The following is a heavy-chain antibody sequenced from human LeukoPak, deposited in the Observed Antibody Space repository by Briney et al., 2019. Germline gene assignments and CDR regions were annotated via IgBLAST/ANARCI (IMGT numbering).Heavy chain of an antibody. J-gene: IGHJ2*01. V-gene: IGHV4-59*12. CDR1: GGSISSYY. D-gene: IGHD4-11*01. CDR3: ARGLDYLRRYFDL. CDR2: IYYSGST. Sequence: PSETLSLTCTVSGGSISSYYWSWIRQPPGKGLEWIGYIYYSGSTNYNPSLKSRVTISVDTSKNQFSLKLSSVTAADTAVYYCARGLDYLRRYFDLWGRGTLVTVSS.